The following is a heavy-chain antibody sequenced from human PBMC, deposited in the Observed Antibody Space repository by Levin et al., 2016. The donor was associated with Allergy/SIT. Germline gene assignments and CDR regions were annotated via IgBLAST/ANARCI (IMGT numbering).Heavy chain of an antibody. V-gene: IGHV4-39*01. CDR3: ARQGGSRELVGATSLDY. Sequence: TLSLTCTVSGGSLSSMFYYRGWFRQPPGRGLEWIGTIHNSGSTYYAPALKGRVSISMETSKNQLSLKLRSVMAADTAVYFCARQGGSRELVGATSLDYWGQGTLVTVSS. D-gene: IGHD1-26*01. CDR1: GGSLSSMFYY. J-gene: IGHJ4*02. CDR2: IHNSGST.